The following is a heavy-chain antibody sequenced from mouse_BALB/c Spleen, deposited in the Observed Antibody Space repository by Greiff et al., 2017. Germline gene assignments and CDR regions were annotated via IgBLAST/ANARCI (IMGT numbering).Heavy chain of an antibody. CDR2: IAPGSGST. D-gene: IGHD2-14*01. Sequence: DLVKPGTSVRLSCKASGYTFTSYWINWIKQRPGQGLEWIGRIAPGSGSTYYNEMIKGKATLTVDTSSSTAYIQLSSLSSEDSAVYFCARSDYRYVMDYWGQGTSVTVSS. J-gene: IGHJ4*01. CDR3: ARSDYRYVMDY. V-gene: IGHV1S41*01. CDR1: GYTFTSYW.